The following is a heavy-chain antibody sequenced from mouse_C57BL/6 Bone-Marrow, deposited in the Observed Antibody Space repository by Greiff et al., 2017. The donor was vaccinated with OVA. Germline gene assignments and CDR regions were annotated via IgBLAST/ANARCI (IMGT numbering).Heavy chain of an antibody. D-gene: IGHD1-1*01. J-gene: IGHJ1*03. CDR1: GYTFTSYW. V-gene: IGHV1-69*01. CDR2: IDPSDSYT. Sequence: QVQLQQSGAELVMPGASVKLSCKASGYTFTSYWMHWVKQRPGQGLEWIGEIDPSDSYTNYNQKFKGKSTLTVDKSSSTAYMQLSSLTSEDSAVYYCARERGLYYGSSYWYFDVWGTGTTVTVSS. CDR3: ARERGLYYGSSYWYFDV.